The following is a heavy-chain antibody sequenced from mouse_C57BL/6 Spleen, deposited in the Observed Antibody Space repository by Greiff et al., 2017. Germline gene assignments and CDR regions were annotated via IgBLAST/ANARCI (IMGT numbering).Heavy chain of an antibody. D-gene: IGHD1-1*01. Sequence: EVQLVESGGGLVKPGGSLKLSCAASGFTFSSYAMSWVRQTPEKRLEWVATISDGGSYTYYPDNVKGRFTISRDNAKNNLYLQMSHLKSEDTAMYYCARALGSSPYWYFDVWGTGTTVTVSS. J-gene: IGHJ1*03. CDR2: ISDGGSYT. CDR1: GFTFSSYA. CDR3: ARALGSSPYWYFDV. V-gene: IGHV5-4*01.